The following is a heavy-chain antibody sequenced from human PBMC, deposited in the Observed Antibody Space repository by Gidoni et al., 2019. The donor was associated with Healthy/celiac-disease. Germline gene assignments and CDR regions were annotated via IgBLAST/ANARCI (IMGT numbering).Heavy chain of an antibody. Sequence: EVQLVQSGAGVKQPGQSLKISCKGSGYSFTSYSIGWVRQMPGKGLEWMGIIYPGDSGTRYSPSFQGQVAISADKSISTAYLQWSSMKASDAAMYYCARRGRVGATDYFDYWGQGTLVTVSS. J-gene: IGHJ4*02. V-gene: IGHV5-51*01. CDR3: ARRGRVGATDYFDY. D-gene: IGHD1-26*01. CDR2: IYPGDSGT. CDR1: GYSFTSYS.